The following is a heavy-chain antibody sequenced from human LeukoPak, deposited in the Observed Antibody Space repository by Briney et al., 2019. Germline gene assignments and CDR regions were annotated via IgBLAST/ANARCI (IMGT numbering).Heavy chain of an antibody. CDR2: IYYSGST. D-gene: IGHD4-17*01. V-gene: IGHV4-59*01. CDR1: GGSISSYY. CDR3: ARASPTTDYYYYYMDV. Sequence: SETLSLTCTVSGGSISSYYWSWIRQPPGKGLEWIGYIYYSGSTNYNPSLKSRVTISVDTSKNQFSLKLSSVTAADTAVYYCARASPTTDYYYYYMDVWGKGTTVTISS. J-gene: IGHJ6*03.